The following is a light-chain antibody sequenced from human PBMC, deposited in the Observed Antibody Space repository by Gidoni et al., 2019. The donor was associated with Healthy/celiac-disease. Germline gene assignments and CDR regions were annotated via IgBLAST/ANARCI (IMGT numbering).Light chain of an antibody. CDR2: GAS. CDR1: QRVSSN. J-gene: IGKJ2*01. V-gene: IGKV3-15*01. CDR3: QQYNNWPPYT. Sequence: IVMTQSPATLSVSPGERATLSCRASQRVSSNLAWYQQKPGQAPRLLIYGASTRATGIPARFRGSGSGTEFTLTISSLQSEDFAVYYCQQYNNWPPYTFGQGTKLEIK.